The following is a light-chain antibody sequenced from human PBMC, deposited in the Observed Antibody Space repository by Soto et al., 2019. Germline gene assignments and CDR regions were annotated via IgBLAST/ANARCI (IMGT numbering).Light chain of an antibody. CDR1: QGISDS. CDR3: QQLKTCPIT. V-gene: IGKV1-9*01. J-gene: IGKJ5*01. CDR2: AAS. Sequence: DIQLTQSPSFLSASLGDRVTVTCRASQGISDSLAWYHHKPGQAPKLLIYAASTLQSGVPSRFSGSGSGTEFTLTISSLQSEDLAIYYCQQLKTCPITFGQGTRLEIK.